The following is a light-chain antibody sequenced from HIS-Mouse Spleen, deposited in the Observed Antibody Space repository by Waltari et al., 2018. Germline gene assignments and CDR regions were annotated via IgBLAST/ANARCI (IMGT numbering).Light chain of an antibody. Sequence: QSALTQPASVSGSPGQSITISCPGTSSDVGSYNLVSWYQQHPGKAPKLMIYEGSKRPSGVSNRFSGSKSGNPASLTISGLQAEDEADYYCCSYAGSSTLVFGGGTKLTVL. J-gene: IGLJ2*01. V-gene: IGLV2-23*01. CDR3: CSYAGSSTLV. CDR2: EGS. CDR1: SSDVGSYNL.